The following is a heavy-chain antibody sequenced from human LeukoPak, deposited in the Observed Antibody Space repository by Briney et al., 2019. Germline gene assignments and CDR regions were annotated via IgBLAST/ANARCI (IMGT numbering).Heavy chain of an antibody. D-gene: IGHD5-12*01. J-gene: IGHJ5*02. CDR1: GYTFSSYY. V-gene: IGHV1-46*01. Sequence: ASVKVSCKASGYTFSSYYIHWVRQAPGQGLEWMGLINPSGGSTSYAQKFQGRVTMTRDTSTSTVYMELSSLRSEDTAVYYCARVKWPAENWFDPWGQGTLVTVSS. CDR3: ARVKWPAENWFDP. CDR2: INPSGGST.